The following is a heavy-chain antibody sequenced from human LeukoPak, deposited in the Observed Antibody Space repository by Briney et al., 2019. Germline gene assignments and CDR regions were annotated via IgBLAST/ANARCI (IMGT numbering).Heavy chain of an antibody. J-gene: IGHJ4*02. Sequence: GRSLRLSCAASGFTFSSYSMHWVRQAPGKGLEWVAVISYDGSNKYYADSVKGRFTISRDNSKNTLYLQMNSLRAEDTAVYYCAKGLAGSSKTGIDYWGQGTLVTVSS. CDR2: ISYDGSNK. V-gene: IGHV3-30*18. D-gene: IGHD6-6*01. CDR1: GFTFSSYS. CDR3: AKGLAGSSKTGIDY.